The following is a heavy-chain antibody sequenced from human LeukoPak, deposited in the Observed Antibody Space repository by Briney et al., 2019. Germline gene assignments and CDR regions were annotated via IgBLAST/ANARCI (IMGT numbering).Heavy chain of an antibody. V-gene: IGHV4-39*01. CDR3: ARNPRHWFDS. CDR1: GGSISSSSYY. CDR2: IYYSGST. Sequence: PSETLSLTCTVSGGSISSSSYYWGWIRQPPGKGLEWIGSIYYSGSTYYNPSLKSRVTISVDTSKNQFSLKLSSVTAADTAVYYCARNPRHWFDSWGQGTLVTVSS. J-gene: IGHJ5*01.